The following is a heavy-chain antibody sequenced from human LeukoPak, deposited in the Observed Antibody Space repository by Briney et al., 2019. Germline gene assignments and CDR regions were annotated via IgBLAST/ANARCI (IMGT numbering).Heavy chain of an antibody. Sequence: ASVKVSCKASGYTFTSYYMHWVRQAPGQGLEWMGIISPGGSSTSYAQKFQGRVSMTKDTSTSTVYMELNSLRSEDAAVYYCARPTQQQLVFDAFDIWGQGTMVTVSS. CDR3: ARPTQQQLVFDAFDI. J-gene: IGHJ3*02. CDR2: ISPGGSST. CDR1: GYTFTSYY. V-gene: IGHV1-46*01. D-gene: IGHD6-13*01.